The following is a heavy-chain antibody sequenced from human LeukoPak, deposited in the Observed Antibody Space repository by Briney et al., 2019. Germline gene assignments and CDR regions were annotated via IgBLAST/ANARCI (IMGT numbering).Heavy chain of an antibody. CDR2: INSDGYSI. CDR3: ARGEAVAGTDH. V-gene: IGHV3-74*01. Sequence: GGSLRLSCAASGFTFSSYWMHWVRQAPGKGLEWLARINSDGYSISYADSVKGRFTISRDNAKKTLYLQMNSLRVEDTAMYYCARGEAVAGTDHWGQGVLVIVSS. CDR1: GFTFSSYW. D-gene: IGHD6-19*01. J-gene: IGHJ4*02.